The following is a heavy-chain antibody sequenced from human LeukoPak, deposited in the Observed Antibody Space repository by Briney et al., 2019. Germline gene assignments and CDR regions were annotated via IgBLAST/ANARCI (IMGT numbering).Heavy chain of an antibody. J-gene: IGHJ3*02. Sequence: PGGSLRLSCAASGFTFSSYAMSWVRQAPGKGLEWVSAISGSGGSTYYADSVKGRFTISRDNSKNTLYLQMNSLRAEDTAVYYCAKTRYYDSSGPTKDAFDIWGQGTMVTVPS. D-gene: IGHD3-22*01. V-gene: IGHV3-23*01. CDR2: ISGSGGST. CDR1: GFTFSSYA. CDR3: AKTRYYDSSGPTKDAFDI.